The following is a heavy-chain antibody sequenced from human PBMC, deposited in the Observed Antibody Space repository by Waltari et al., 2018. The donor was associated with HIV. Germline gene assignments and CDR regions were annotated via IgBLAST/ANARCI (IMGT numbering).Heavy chain of an antibody. J-gene: IGHJ6*02. V-gene: IGHV4-34*01. D-gene: IGHD2-21*02. CDR3: ARGGVVTATTYYYYGMDV. Sequence: QVQLQQWGAGLLKPSETLSLTCAVYGGSFSGYYWSWIRQPPGKGLEWIGEINHSGSTNYNPSVKRRVTISVDTSKTQFSLKLSSVTAADTAVYYGARGGVVTATTYYYYGMDVWGQGTTVTVSS. CDR2: INHSGST. CDR1: GGSFSGYY.